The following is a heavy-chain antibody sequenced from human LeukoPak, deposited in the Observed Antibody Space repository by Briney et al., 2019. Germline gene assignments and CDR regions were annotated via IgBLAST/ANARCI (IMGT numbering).Heavy chain of an antibody. J-gene: IGHJ4*02. CDR2: IKPDGSVK. CDR1: GFTFSSNW. CDR3: ASGSHCDF. Sequence: GGSLRLSCAASGFTFSSNWMSWVRQVPGKGLEWVANIKPDGSVKQYAQSVKGRFTISRDNTRNSLDLQMSSVRAEDTAVYYCASGSHCDFWGQGTLVTVSS. V-gene: IGHV3-7*01.